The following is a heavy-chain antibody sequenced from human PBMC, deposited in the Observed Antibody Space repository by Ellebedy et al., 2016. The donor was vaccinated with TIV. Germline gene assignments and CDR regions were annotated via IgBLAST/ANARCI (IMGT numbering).Heavy chain of an antibody. Sequence: GESLKISCAASGFTFNNYALTWVRQAPGKGLEWVSIISGSGDDTKYAVSVKGRFTISRDNSEKALFLQMNSLRAEDTDIYYCAKAGYGSSAYNNWFDSWGQGTLVTVSS. CDR2: ISGSGDDT. D-gene: IGHD3-22*01. J-gene: IGHJ5*01. CDR1: GFTFNNYA. V-gene: IGHV3-23*01. CDR3: AKAGYGSSAYNNWFDS.